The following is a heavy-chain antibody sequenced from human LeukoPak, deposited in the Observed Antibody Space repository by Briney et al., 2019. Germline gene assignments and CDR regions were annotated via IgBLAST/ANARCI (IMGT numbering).Heavy chain of an antibody. V-gene: IGHV3-7*04. Sequence: PGGSLRLSCAASGFTFDAFGMTWVRQTPGRGLEWVANIKQDGSEIYYVDSLKGRFIISRDNAKSSLYLQMNSLRAEDTAVYYCARSLGYCSGGSCYPFDCWGQGTLVTVSS. J-gene: IGHJ4*02. CDR2: IKQDGSEI. D-gene: IGHD2-15*01. CDR1: GFTFDAFG. CDR3: ARSLGYCSGGSCYPFDC.